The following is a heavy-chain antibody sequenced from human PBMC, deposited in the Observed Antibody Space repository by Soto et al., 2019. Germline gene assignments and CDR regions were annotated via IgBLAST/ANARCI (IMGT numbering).Heavy chain of an antibody. Sequence: SETLSLTCTVSGGSISSGGYYWSWIRQHPGKGLEWIGYIYYSGSTYYNPSLKSRVTISVDTSKNQFSLKLSSVTAADTAVYYCARGELWFGEYRFDPWGQGTLVTVSS. CDR1: GGSISSGGYY. V-gene: IGHV4-31*03. D-gene: IGHD3-10*01. CDR2: IYYSGST. CDR3: ARGELWFGEYRFDP. J-gene: IGHJ5*01.